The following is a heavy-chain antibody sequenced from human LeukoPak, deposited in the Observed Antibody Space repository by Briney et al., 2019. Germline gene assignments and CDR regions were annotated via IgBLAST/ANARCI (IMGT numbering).Heavy chain of an antibody. D-gene: IGHD2-2*02. V-gene: IGHV4-39*01. CDR2: IYYSGRT. CDR1: GGSISSGDYY. CDR3: ARTIVVVPAAIPEDAFDI. J-gene: IGHJ3*02. Sequence: SETLSLTCTVSGGSISSGDYYWGWIRQPPGKGLEWIGSIYYSGRTYYNASLKSRVTISVDTSKSQFSLKLSSVTAADTAVYYCARTIVVVPAAIPEDAFDIWGQGTMVTVSP.